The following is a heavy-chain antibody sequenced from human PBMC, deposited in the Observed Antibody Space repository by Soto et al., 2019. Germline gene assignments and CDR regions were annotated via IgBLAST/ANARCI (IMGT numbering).Heavy chain of an antibody. D-gene: IGHD3-22*01. Sequence: GGSLRLSCAASGFTFSSYAMHWVRQAPGKGLEWVAVISYDGSNKYYADSVKGRFTISRDNSKNTLYLQMNSLRAEDTAVYYCARDETYYYDSSGYYNFDYWGQGTLVTVSS. CDR3: ARDETYYYDSSGYYNFDY. CDR1: GFTFSSYA. V-gene: IGHV3-30-3*01. J-gene: IGHJ4*02. CDR2: ISYDGSNK.